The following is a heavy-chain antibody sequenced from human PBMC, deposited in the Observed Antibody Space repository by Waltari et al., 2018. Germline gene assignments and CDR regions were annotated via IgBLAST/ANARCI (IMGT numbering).Heavy chain of an antibody. J-gene: IGHJ3*02. CDR1: GYTYPYTY. D-gene: IGHD1-20*01. CDR2: VDPEDGET. Sequence: EVQLVQSGAAVKKPGATEKIPCKVCGYTYPYTYMHSVHRAAGKGLEWMGLVDPEDGETIYAEKFQGRVTITADTSTDTAYMELSSLRSEDTAVYYCATSPITGTAYNAFDIWGQGTMVTVSS. V-gene: IGHV1-69-2*01. CDR3: ATSPITGTAYNAFDI.